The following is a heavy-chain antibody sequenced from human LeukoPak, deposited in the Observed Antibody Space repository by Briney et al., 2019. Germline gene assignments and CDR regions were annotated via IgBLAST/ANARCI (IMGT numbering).Heavy chain of an antibody. V-gene: IGHV1-2*02. CDR3: AKIAARPGGWFDP. Sequence: ASVKVSCKASGYTFTSYYMHWVRQAPGQGLEWMGWINPNSGGTNYAQKFQGRVTMTRDTSISTAYMELSRLRSDDTAVYYCAKIAARPGGWFDPWGQGTLVTVSS. CDR2: INPNSGGT. CDR1: GYTFTSYY. D-gene: IGHD6-6*01. J-gene: IGHJ5*02.